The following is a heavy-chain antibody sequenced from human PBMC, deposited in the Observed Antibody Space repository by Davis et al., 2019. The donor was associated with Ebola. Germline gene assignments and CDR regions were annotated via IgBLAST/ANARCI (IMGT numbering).Heavy chain of an antibody. CDR2: INAGNGNT. J-gene: IGHJ6*02. D-gene: IGHD2-2*03. Sequence: AASVKVSCRASGYTFTSYAMHWVRQAPGQRLEWMGWINAGNGNTKYSQKFQGRVTITRDTSTSTVYMELSSLRSEDTAVYYCARDMDIVVVPAVMGPYYYYYGMDVWGQGTTVTVSS. CDR1: GYTFTSYA. V-gene: IGHV1-3*01. CDR3: ARDMDIVVVPAVMGPYYYYYGMDV.